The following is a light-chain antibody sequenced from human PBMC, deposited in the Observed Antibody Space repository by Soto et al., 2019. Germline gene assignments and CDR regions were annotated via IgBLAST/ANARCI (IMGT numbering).Light chain of an antibody. CDR1: QSMSNY. CDR3: KQSYSTPYT. CDR2: AAS. Sequence: DIQMTQSPSSLSASVGDRVTITCRASQSMSNYLNWYQHKPGKDPKVLIYAASTLQSGVPSRFSGRGSGTDFTLTISSLQPEDFATYHCKQSYSTPYTFGQGTKLEIK. J-gene: IGKJ2*01. V-gene: IGKV1-39*01.